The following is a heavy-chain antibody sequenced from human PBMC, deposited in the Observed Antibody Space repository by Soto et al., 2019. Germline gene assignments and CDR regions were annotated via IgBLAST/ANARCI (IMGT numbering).Heavy chain of an antibody. V-gene: IGHV3-23*01. CDR2: TSGSGGST. D-gene: IGHD6-19*01. J-gene: IGHJ6*02. Sequence: EVQLLESGGGLVQPGGSLRLSCAASGFTFSSYAMSWVRQAPGTGLEWVSATSGSGGSTYYADSVKGRFTISRDNAKNTLYLQMNSLRAEDTAVYYGANSVTTGAIAVAGPEDGMDVWGQGTTVTVSS. CDR1: GFTFSSYA. CDR3: ANSVTTGAIAVAGPEDGMDV.